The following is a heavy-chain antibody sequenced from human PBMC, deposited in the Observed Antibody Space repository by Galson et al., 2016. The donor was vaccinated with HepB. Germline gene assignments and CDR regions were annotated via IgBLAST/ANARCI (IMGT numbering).Heavy chain of an antibody. D-gene: IGHD6-13*01. V-gene: IGHV3-7*02. CDR3: VSRRHIAADGVD. CDR1: GFSFSDYW. J-gene: IGHJ4*02. Sequence: SLRLSCAASGFSFSDYWMTWVRQAPGKGLEWVANIKQDGSEKYYVDSVKGRFTISRDNAKNSLYLQMNRLRAEDTAIYYCVSRRHIAADGVDWGQGILVTVS. CDR2: IKQDGSEK.